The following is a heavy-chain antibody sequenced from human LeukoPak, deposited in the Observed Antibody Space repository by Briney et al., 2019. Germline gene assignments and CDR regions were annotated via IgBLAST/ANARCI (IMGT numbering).Heavy chain of an antibody. CDR3: ARVGAGGVSPVDAAPSCFDY. Sequence: SQTLSLTCAISGDSVSSNSATWNWIRQSPSRGLEWLGRTYYRSKWYKYYAVSVKGRITINPDTSKNQFSLKLSSVTAADTAVYYCARVGAGGVSPVDAAPSCFDYWGQGTLVTVSS. D-gene: IGHD3-10*01. V-gene: IGHV6-1*01. CDR1: GDSVSSNSAT. CDR2: TYYRSKWYK. J-gene: IGHJ4*02.